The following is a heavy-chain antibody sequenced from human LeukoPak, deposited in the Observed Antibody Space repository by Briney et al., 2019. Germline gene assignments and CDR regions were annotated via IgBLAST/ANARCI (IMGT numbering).Heavy chain of an antibody. D-gene: IGHD2-15*01. CDR2: ISGSGGST. Sequence: GGSLRLSCAASGFTFSSYWMSWVRQAPGKGLEWVSAISGSGGSTYYADSVKGRFSISRDNSKNTLYLQMNSLRAEDTAVYYCAKAELVGAAGAVGYWGQGTLVTVSS. CDR1: GFTFSSYW. CDR3: AKAELVGAAGAVGY. J-gene: IGHJ4*02. V-gene: IGHV3-23*01.